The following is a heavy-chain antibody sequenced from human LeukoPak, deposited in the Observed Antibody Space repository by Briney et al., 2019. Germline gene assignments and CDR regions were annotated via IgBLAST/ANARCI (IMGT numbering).Heavy chain of an antibody. CDR3: ARGGGWDGGFDS. J-gene: IGHJ5*01. V-gene: IGHV4-59*01. CDR2: IYYIGST. D-gene: IGHD6-19*01. Sequence: SETLSLTCTVSGGSISSYYWSWIRQPPGKGLEWIGYIYYIGSTDYNPSLKSRVTMSVDTFKNQFSLKLTPVTAADTAVYYCARGGGWDGGFDSWGQGTLVTVSS. CDR1: GGSISSYY.